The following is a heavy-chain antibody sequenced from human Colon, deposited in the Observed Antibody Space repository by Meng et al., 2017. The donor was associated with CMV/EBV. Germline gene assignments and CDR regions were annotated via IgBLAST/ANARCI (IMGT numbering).Heavy chain of an antibody. Sequence: GSLRLSCAVSGGSISSSNWWSWVRQPPGKGLEWIGEIYHSGSTNYNPSLKSRVTISVDKSKNQFSLKLSSVTAADTAVYYCARVGIKELPGAFDIWGRGTMVTVSS. J-gene: IGHJ3*02. CDR1: GGSISSSNW. CDR2: IYHSGST. CDR3: ARVGIKELPGAFDI. D-gene: IGHD1-14*01. V-gene: IGHV4-4*02.